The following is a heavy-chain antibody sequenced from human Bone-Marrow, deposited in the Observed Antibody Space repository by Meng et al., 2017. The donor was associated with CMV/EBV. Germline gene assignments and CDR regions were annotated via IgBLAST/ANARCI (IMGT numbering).Heavy chain of an antibody. V-gene: IGHV3-74*01. J-gene: IGHJ6*02. CDR2: INTDGRST. CDR1: GLTLSYRW. D-gene: IGHD3-10*01. CDR3: TRDLPSYYYGSGSYSGGMDV. Sequence: GESLKISCAASGLTLSYRWMHWVRQAPGKGLVWVSRINTDGRSTTYADSVKGRFTISRDNAKNTLYLQMNSLRAEDTAVYYCTRDLPSYYYGSGSYSGGMDVWGQGTTVTVSS.